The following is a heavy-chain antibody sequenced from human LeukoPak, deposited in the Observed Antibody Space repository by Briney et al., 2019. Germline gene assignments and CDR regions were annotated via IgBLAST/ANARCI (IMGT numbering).Heavy chain of an antibody. D-gene: IGHD3-3*01. CDR2: IIPIFGTA. V-gene: IGHV1-69*13. J-gene: IGHJ6*02. CDR3: ARVPVSIFGVGTYYYYGMDV. Sequence: SVKVFCKASGGTFSSYAISWVRQAPGQGLEWMGGIIPIFGTANYAQKFQGRVTITADESTSTAYMELSSLRSEDTAVYYCARVPVSIFGVGTYYYYGMDVWGQGTTVTVSS. CDR1: GGTFSSYA.